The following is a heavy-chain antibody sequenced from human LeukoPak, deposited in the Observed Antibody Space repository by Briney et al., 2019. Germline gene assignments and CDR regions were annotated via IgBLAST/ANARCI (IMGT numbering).Heavy chain of an antibody. Sequence: GSLKISCKGSGYSFTSYWISWVRQMPGKGLEWMGRIDPSDSYTNYSPSFQGHVTISADKSISTAYLQWSSLKASDAAMYYCARGVDSSGWYSDYWGQGTLVTVSS. D-gene: IGHD6-19*01. J-gene: IGHJ4*02. CDR2: IDPSDSYT. V-gene: IGHV5-10-1*01. CDR3: ARGVDSSGWYSDY. CDR1: GYSFTSYW.